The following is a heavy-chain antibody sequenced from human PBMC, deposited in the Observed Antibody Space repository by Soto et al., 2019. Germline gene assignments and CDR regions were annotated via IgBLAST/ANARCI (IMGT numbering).Heavy chain of an antibody. CDR1: GFTFTSYA. Sequence: EVQLLESGGGLVQPGGSLRLSCSASGFTFTSYAMSWVRQAPGKGLEWVSGISGSGGDTKSADSVKGRFTISSDNFKKMLYLQMNSLGAEDTAVYYCAKHDFWALYNTGLDSWGQGTLVTVSS. V-gene: IGHV3-23*01. J-gene: IGHJ4*02. CDR3: AKHDFWALYNTGLDS. D-gene: IGHD3-3*01. CDR2: ISGSGGDT.